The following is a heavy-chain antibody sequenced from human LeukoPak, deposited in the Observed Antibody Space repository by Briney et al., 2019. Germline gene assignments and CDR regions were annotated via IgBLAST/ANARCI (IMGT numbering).Heavy chain of an antibody. Sequence: GGSLRLSCAASGFTFSSYETNWVRQAPGKGLEWVSYISSSGSTIYYADSVKGRFTISRDNAKNSLYLQMNSLRAEDTAVYYCARSAGTVTTGFDYWGQGTLVTVSS. CDR3: ARSAGTVTTGFDY. D-gene: IGHD4-17*01. J-gene: IGHJ4*02. V-gene: IGHV3-48*03. CDR1: GFTFSSYE. CDR2: ISSSGSTI.